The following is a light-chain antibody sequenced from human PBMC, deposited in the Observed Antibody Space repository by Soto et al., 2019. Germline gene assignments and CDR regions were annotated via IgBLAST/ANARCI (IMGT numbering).Light chain of an antibody. CDR1: QSVSSSY. J-gene: IGKJ1*01. CDR3: QQYGSSPRT. CDR2: DAS. V-gene: IGKV3-20*01. Sequence: EIVLTQSPGTLSLSPGERATLSCRASQSVSSSYLAWYQQKPGQAPRLLIYDASSRATGIPDRFSGSGSGTSFTLTISRLEPEAFAVSYCQQYGSSPRTFGQGTKVEIK.